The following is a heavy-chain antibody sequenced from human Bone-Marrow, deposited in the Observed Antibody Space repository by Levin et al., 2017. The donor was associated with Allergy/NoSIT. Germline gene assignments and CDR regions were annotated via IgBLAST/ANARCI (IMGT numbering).Heavy chain of an antibody. Sequence: GGSLRLSCAASGFTFSSYAMSWVRQAPGKGLEWVSAISGSGGSTYYADSVKGRFTISRDNSKNTLYLQMNSLRAEDTAVYYCAKTRINIVVVPAASLGAFDIWGQGTMVTVSS. CDR3: AKTRINIVVVPAASLGAFDI. V-gene: IGHV3-23*01. J-gene: IGHJ3*02. D-gene: IGHD2-2*01. CDR2: ISGSGGST. CDR1: GFTFSSYA.